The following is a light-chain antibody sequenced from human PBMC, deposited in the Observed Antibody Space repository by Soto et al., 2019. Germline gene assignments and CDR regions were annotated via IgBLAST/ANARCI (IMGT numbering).Light chain of an antibody. J-gene: IGKJ5*01. V-gene: IGKV3-20*01. CDR3: QQYGRSPLT. CDR1: QSVSSSY. CDR2: GAS. Sequence: DIVLTQSPGTLSLSPGEIATLSCRASQSVSSSYLAWYQQKPGQAPRLLIYGASSRATGIPDRFSGSGSGTDFTLTISRLEPEDFAVYYCQQYGRSPLTFGQGTRLETK.